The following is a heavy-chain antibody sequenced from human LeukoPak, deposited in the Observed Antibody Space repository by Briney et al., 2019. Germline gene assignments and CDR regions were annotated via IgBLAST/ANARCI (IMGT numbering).Heavy chain of an antibody. CDR3: ARAYYDSSGYFQYFDS. CDR1: GFTFKTYT. CDR2: ISSSSSTI. V-gene: IGHV3-48*02. Sequence: GGSLRLSCAASGFTFKTYTMNRVRQAPGKGLEWVSYISSSSSTIFYADSVKGRFTISRDNAKNSLFLHMNSLRDEDTAVYYCARAYYDSSGYFQYFDSWGQGALLTVSS. D-gene: IGHD3-22*01. J-gene: IGHJ4*02.